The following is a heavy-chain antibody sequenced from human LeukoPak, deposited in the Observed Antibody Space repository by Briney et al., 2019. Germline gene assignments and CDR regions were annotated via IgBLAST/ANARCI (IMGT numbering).Heavy chain of an antibody. CDR2: VHHSGST. J-gene: IGHJ4*02. CDR3: ASDAPGLLGY. V-gene: IGHV4-38-2*02. D-gene: IGHD2-21*02. Sequence: SETLSLTCTVSGFSIRSGFYWSWIRQPPGKGMEWIGNVHHSGSTYYNPSLKGRVTLSVDTSKNQFSLKLNSVTATDTAVYYCASDAPGLLGYWGQGTLVTVSS. CDR1: GFSIRSGFY.